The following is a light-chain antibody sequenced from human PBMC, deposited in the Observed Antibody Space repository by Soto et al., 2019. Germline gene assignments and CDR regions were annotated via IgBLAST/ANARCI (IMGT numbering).Light chain of an antibody. V-gene: IGKV1-39*01. CDR2: AAS. Sequence: DIQRTQSPSSLSGSVGDRVTITCRTSQTITTSLNWYRQKPGKAPDLLIYAASSLQSGIPSRFGGRGAGTDFTLTSTGLQPEDFATYYCQQNYSLPITFGQGTRLEIK. CDR3: QQNYSLPIT. J-gene: IGKJ5*01. CDR1: QTITTS.